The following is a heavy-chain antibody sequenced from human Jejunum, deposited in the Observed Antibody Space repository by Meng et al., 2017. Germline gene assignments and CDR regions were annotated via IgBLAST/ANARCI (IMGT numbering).Heavy chain of an antibody. CDR1: GYTFTSYG. Sequence: QVSPVQAGAEVKEPGASVKVSSKASGYTFTSYGISWVRQAPGQGLEWMGWISAYNGNTNYAQKLQGRVTMTTDTSTSTAYMELSRLTSDDTAVYFCARVKDTTVVEFSEKFDYWGQGTLVTVSS. CDR2: ISAYNGNT. J-gene: IGHJ4*02. D-gene: IGHD5-18*01. CDR3: ARVKDTTVVEFSEKFDY. V-gene: IGHV1-18*01.